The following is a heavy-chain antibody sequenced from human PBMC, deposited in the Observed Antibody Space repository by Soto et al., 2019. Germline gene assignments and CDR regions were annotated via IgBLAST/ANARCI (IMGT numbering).Heavy chain of an antibody. D-gene: IGHD1-7*01. Sequence: GGSLRLSCAASGFTFDDYAMHWVRQAPGKGLEWVSGISWNSGSIGYADSVKGRFTISRDNAKNSLYLQMNSLRAEDTALYYCAKGERLYNWNYGPVDYWGQGTLVTVSS. CDR1: GFTFDDYA. CDR2: ISWNSGSI. CDR3: AKGERLYNWNYGPVDY. V-gene: IGHV3-9*01. J-gene: IGHJ4*02.